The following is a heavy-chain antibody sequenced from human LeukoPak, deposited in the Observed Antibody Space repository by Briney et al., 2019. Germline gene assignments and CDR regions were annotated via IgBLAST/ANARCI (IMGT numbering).Heavy chain of an antibody. CDR1: GGSISSGGYY. V-gene: IGHV4-31*03. CDR3: ARYRTVTTGDHYYGMDV. D-gene: IGHD4-11*01. Sequence: SETLSLTCTVSGGSISSGGYYWSWIRQHPGKGLEWIGYIYYSGSTYYNPSLKSRVTISVDTSKNQFSLKLSSVTAADTAVYYCARYRTVTTGDHYYGMDVWGQGTTVTVSS. J-gene: IGHJ6*02. CDR2: IYYSGST.